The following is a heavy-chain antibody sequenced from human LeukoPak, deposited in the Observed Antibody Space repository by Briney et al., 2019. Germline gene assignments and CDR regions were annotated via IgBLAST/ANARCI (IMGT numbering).Heavy chain of an antibody. CDR1: GGSISSYY. Sequence: SETLSLTCTVSGGSISSYYWSWIRQPPGKGLEYIGYIYYSGNTNSNPSLNSRVTISVDTSKNQFSLKLSSVTAADTAVYYCARRGSGASLVYYFDLLGRGTLVTVSS. J-gene: IGHJ2*01. CDR2: IYYSGNT. D-gene: IGHD2-21*01. CDR3: ARRGSGASLVYYFDL. V-gene: IGHV4-59*08.